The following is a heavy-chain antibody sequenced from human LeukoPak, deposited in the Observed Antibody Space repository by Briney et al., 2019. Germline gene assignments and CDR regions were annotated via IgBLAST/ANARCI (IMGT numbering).Heavy chain of an antibody. V-gene: IGHV3-23*01. CDR1: GFTFSSYA. D-gene: IGHD5-18*01. Sequence: GGSLRLSCAASGFTFSSYAMSWVRQAPGKGLEWVSAISGSGGSTYYADSVKGRFTISRDNSKNTLYLQMNSLRAEDTAVYYCAKDGEGAEDTAMVTINDYWGQGTQVTVSS. CDR2: ISGSGGST. CDR3: AKDGEGAEDTAMVTINDY. J-gene: IGHJ4*02.